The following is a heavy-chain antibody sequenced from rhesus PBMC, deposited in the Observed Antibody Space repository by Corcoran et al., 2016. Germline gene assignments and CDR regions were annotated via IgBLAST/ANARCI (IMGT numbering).Heavy chain of an antibody. J-gene: IGHJ3*01. CDR3: AKLISSWNNPAFDF. CDR2: LHGSVGAT. Sequence: QVQLQESGPGLVKPSETLTLTCAVSGVSIPTYYWTLIRPSPGRGLAWIGRLHGSVGATDYSPSLKSRVTISIDTSKNQLSLKLTSVTAADTAVYFCAKLISSWNNPAFDFWGQGLRVTVSS. D-gene: IGHD1-20*01. V-gene: IGHV4S2*01. CDR1: GVSIPTYY.